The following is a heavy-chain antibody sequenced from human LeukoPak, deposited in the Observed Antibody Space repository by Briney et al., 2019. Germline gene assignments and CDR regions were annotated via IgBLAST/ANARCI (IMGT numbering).Heavy chain of an antibody. CDR3: AREMATIIRFDY. CDR2: IYTSGST. CDR1: GGSISSGSYY. V-gene: IGHV4-61*02. Sequence: PSETLSLTCTVSGGSISSGSYYWSWIRQPAGKGLEWIGRIYTSGSTNYNPSLKSRVTISVDTSKNQFSLKLSSVTAADTAVYYCAREMATIIRFDYWGQGTLVTVSS. D-gene: IGHD5-24*01. J-gene: IGHJ4*02.